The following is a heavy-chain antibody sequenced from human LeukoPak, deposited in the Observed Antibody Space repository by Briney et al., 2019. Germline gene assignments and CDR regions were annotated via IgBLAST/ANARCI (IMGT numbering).Heavy chain of an antibody. J-gene: IGHJ4*02. D-gene: IGHD1-1*01. Sequence: GASVKVSCKASGGTFSSYAISWVRQAPGQGLEWMGGIIPIFGTANYAQRFQGRVTITADGSTSTAYMELSSLRSEDTAVYYCARGAGTRDYFDYWGQGTLVTVSS. CDR2: IIPIFGTA. V-gene: IGHV1-69*13. CDR3: ARGAGTRDYFDY. CDR1: GGTFSSYA.